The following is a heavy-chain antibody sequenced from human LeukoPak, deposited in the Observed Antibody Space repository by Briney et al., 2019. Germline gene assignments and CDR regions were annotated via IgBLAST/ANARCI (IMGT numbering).Heavy chain of an antibody. CDR1: GGSFSGYY. V-gene: IGHV4-34*01. CDR3: ARGIFGVVTAYYDYMDV. CDR2: INHSGST. D-gene: IGHD3-3*01. Sequence: PSDSVSLTCAVYGGSFSGYYWSWIRQPPGKGLEWSGEINHSGSTNYNPSLMSRVTISVDTSKNQFSLKLSSVTAADTAVYYCARGIFGVVTAYYDYMDVWGKGTTVTVSS. J-gene: IGHJ6*03.